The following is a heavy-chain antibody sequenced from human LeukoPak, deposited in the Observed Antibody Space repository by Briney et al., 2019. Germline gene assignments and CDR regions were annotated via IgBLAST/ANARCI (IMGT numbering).Heavy chain of an antibody. D-gene: IGHD3-10*01. J-gene: IGHJ3*02. CDR2: IWYDGSNK. CDR3: ARGGGSITMVSDAFDI. Sequence: PGRSLRLSCAASGFTFSSYGMHWVRQAPGKGLEWVAVIWYDGSNKYYADSVKGRFTISRDNSKNTLYLQMNSLRAEDTAVYYYARGGGSITMVSDAFDIWGQGTMVTVSS. V-gene: IGHV3-33*01. CDR1: GFTFSSYG.